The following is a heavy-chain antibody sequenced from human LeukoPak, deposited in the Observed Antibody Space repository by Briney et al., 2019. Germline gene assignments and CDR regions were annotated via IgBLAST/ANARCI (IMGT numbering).Heavy chain of an antibody. J-gene: IGHJ3*02. V-gene: IGHV1-2*02. CDR3: ARAGIAVARAFDI. D-gene: IGHD6-19*01. CDR1: GYTFTGYY. CDR2: INPNSGGT. Sequence: ASVKVSCKASGYTFTGYYMHWVRQAPGQGLEWMGWINPNSGGTNYQGRVTMTRDTSISTAYMELSRLRSDDTAVYYCARAGIAVARAFDIWGQGTMVTVSS.